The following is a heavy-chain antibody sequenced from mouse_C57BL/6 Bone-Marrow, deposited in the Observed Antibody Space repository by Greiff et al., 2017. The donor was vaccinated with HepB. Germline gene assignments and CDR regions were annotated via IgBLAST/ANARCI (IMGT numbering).Heavy chain of an antibody. CDR3: ARGLPPHWYFDV. J-gene: IGHJ1*03. V-gene: IGHV1-76*01. CDR2: IYPGSGNT. Sequence: QVQLQQSGAELVRPGASVKLSCKASGYTFTDYYINWVKQRPGQGLEWIARIYPGSGNTYYNEKFKGKATLTAEKSSSTAYMQLSSLTSEDSAVYFCARGLPPHWYFDVWGTGTTVTVSS. CDR1: GYTFTDYY. D-gene: IGHD2-10*01.